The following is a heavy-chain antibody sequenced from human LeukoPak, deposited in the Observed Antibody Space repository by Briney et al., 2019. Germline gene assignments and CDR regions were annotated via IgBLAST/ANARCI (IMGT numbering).Heavy chain of an antibody. CDR1: GYTFSIYG. CDR2: ISADTGDT. CDR3: ARSHRSLKLLLPTDY. J-gene: IGHJ4*02. Sequence: SVKVSCKASGYTFSIYGISWVRQAPGQGLEWMGWISADTGDTNYAQNLQGRVTMTTDTPTSTAYMELRSLRSDDTAVYYCARSHRSLKLLLPTDYWGQGTLVTVSS. D-gene: IGHD3-22*01. V-gene: IGHV1-18*01.